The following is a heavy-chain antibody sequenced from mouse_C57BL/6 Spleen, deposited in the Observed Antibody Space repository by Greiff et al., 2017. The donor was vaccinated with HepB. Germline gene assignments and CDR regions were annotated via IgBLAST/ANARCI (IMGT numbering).Heavy chain of an antibody. V-gene: IGHV1-82*01. J-gene: IGHJ4*01. CDR2: IYPGDGDT. Sequence: VMLVESGPELVKPGASVKISCKASGYAFSSSWMNWVKQRPGKGLEWIGRIYPGDGDTNYNGKFKGKATLTADKSSSTAYMQLSSLTSEDSAVYFCALIYYDYDDAMDYWGQGTSVTVSS. CDR3: ALIYYDYDDAMDY. D-gene: IGHD2-4*01. CDR1: GYAFSSSW.